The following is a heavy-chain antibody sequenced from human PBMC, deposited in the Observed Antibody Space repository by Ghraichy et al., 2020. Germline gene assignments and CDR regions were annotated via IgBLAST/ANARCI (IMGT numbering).Heavy chain of an antibody. J-gene: IGHJ4*02. CDR3: ATLSRTYCTSSNCYGGHFDF. D-gene: IGHD2-2*01. CDR1: GGSISRYY. V-gene: IGHV4-59*01. CDR2: IYYSGST. Sequence: SETLSLTCTVSGGSISRYYWSWIRQPPGKGLEWIGYIYYSGSTNYNPSLTSRVTISLVTSKNQFSLSLSSVTAADTAVYYCATLSRTYCTSSNCYGGHFDFWGQGTLVTVSS.